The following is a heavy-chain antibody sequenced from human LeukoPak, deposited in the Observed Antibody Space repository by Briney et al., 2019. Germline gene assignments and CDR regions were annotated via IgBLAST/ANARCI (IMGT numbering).Heavy chain of an antibody. CDR3: AKDFSDTAMVDY. Sequence: GGSLRLSCAASGFTFDDYAMHWVRQAPGKGLEWVSLISGDGGSTYYADSVKGRFTISRDNSKNSLYLQMNSLRTGDTALYYCAKDFSDTAMVDYWGQGTLVTVSS. J-gene: IGHJ4*02. V-gene: IGHV3-43*02. CDR1: GFTFDDYA. CDR2: ISGDGGST. D-gene: IGHD5-18*01.